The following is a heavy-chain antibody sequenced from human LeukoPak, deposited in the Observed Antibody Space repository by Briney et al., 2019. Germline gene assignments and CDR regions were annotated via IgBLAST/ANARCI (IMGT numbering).Heavy chain of an antibody. Sequence: GGSLRLSCAASGFTFSSYAMHWVRQAPGKGLEWVAVISYDGSNKYYADSVKGRFTISRDNSKNTLYLQMNSLRAEDTAVCYCARDLSYYGSGSYYDWFDPWGQGTLVTVSS. CDR2: ISYDGSNK. D-gene: IGHD3-10*01. CDR1: GFTFSSYA. J-gene: IGHJ5*02. V-gene: IGHV3-30-3*01. CDR3: ARDLSYYGSGSYYDWFDP.